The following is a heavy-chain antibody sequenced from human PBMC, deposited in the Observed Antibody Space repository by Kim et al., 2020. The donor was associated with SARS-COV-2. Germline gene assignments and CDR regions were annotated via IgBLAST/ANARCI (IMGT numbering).Heavy chain of an antibody. Sequence: YSPLLKSTRTITKDTSKNQVVLTMTNMDPVDTATYYCARRRQWPSALFDYWGQGTLVTVSS. V-gene: IGHV2-5*01. D-gene: IGHD6-19*01. CDR3: ARRRQWPSALFDY. J-gene: IGHJ4*02.